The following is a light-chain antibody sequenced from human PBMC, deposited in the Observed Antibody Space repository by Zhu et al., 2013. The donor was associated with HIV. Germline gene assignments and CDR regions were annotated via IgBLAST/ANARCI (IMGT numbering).Light chain of an antibody. Sequence: EIVLTQSPGTLSLSPGERATLSCTASQSVSSSYLTWYQQRPGQAPRLLIFGASSRASGIPDRFSGSGFGTEFTLTITSLHPDDFATYYCQQYNNLPYTFGQGTKLEIK. J-gene: IGKJ2*01. V-gene: IGKV3-20*01. CDR3: QQYNNLPYT. CDR2: GAS. CDR1: QSVSSSY.